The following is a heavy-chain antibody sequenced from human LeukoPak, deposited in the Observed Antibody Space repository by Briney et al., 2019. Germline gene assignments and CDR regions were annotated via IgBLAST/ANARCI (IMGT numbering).Heavy chain of an antibody. J-gene: IGHJ1*01. CDR3: ARRPSGYSSSWSF. CDR2: IYPGDSDT. CDR1: GYSFTSYW. Sequence: GESLKISCKGSGYSFTSYWIGWVRQMPGKGLEYMGIIYPGDSDTRYSPSFQGQVTISADKSINTAYLQWSSLKASDTAMYYCARRPSGYSSSWSFWGQGTLVTVSS. D-gene: IGHD6-13*01. V-gene: IGHV5-51*01.